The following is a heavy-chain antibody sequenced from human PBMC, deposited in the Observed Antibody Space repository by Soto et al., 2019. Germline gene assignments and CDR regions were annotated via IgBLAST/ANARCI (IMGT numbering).Heavy chain of an antibody. D-gene: IGHD3-22*01. Sequence: QLQPQESGSGLVKPSQTLSLTCAVSGGSISSGGYSWSWIRQPPGKGLEWIGYIYHSGSTYYNPSLKSRVTISVDRSKNQFSLKLSSVTAADTAVYYCARAPARYYYDSSGYYYGDYFDYWGQGTLVTVSS. CDR1: GGSISSGGYS. CDR3: ARAPARYYYDSSGYYYGDYFDY. V-gene: IGHV4-30-2*01. CDR2: IYHSGST. J-gene: IGHJ4*02.